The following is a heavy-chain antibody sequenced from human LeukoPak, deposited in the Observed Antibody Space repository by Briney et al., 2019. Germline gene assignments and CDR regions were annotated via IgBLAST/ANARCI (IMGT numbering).Heavy chain of an antibody. CDR2: IKSKTDGGTT. CDR3: TTGTGDYEEEFDY. D-gene: IGHD4-17*01. V-gene: IGHV3-15*01. CDR1: GFTFSNAW. Sequence: GGSLRLSCAASGFTFSNAWISWVRQAPGKGLEWVGRIKSKTDGGTTDYAAPVKGRFTISRDDSKNTLYLQMNSLKTEDTAVYYCTTGTGDYEEEFDYWGQGTLVTVSS. J-gene: IGHJ4*02.